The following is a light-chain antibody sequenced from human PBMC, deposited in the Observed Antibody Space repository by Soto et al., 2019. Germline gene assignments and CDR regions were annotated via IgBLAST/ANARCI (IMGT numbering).Light chain of an antibody. J-gene: IGKJ1*01. Sequence: IQMTQSPSSLSASVGDRVTITCRASQSISSWLAWYQQKPGTAPNLLIYKASSLQSGAPCRFSGGGSGTEFTLTISSLQPDHFATYYCQQYVTAFRSCGQGTKVDIK. CDR1: QSISSW. CDR2: KAS. CDR3: QQYVTAFRS. V-gene: IGKV1-5*03.